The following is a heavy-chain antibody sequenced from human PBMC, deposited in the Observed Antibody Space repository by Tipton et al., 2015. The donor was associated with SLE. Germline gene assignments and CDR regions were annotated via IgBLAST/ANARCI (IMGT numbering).Heavy chain of an antibody. D-gene: IGHD6-25*01. CDR3: ASQSSGWNDWYFDL. CDR2: FHHKGSS. V-gene: IGHV4-38-2*02. Sequence: TLSLTCSVTGYSISSGYYWGWIRQPPGRGLEWIGSFHHKGSSYYSPSLGSRVTISGDTSRNQFSLTLSSVTAADTAIYYCASQSSGWNDWYFDLWGRGTLVTVSS. J-gene: IGHJ2*01. CDR1: GYSISSGYY.